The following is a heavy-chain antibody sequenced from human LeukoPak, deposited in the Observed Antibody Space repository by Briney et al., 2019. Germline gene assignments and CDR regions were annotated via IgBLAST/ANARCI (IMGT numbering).Heavy chain of an antibody. J-gene: IGHJ4*02. CDR1: GGSISNYY. CDR3: ARVTGYVIEDNFDY. Sequence: SETLSLTCTVSGGSISNYYWNWVRQPPGKGLEWIGYIYYTGSTNYNPSLKRRVTISVKTYKKQFSLNRKCVTPEDTAVYYCARVTGYVIEDNFDYWGQGTLVTVSS. V-gene: IGHV4-59*01. CDR2: IYYTGST. D-gene: IGHD2-15*01.